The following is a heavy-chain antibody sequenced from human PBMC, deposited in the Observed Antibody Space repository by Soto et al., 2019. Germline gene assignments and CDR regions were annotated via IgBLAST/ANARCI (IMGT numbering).Heavy chain of an antibody. J-gene: IGHJ4*02. CDR2: ISGNGVDV. D-gene: IGHD4-17*01. CDR1: GFTFSNHA. Sequence: GGSLTLSCSASGFTFSNHALHWVRQAPWKRLEYVSGISGNGVDVDYAASVHSRFTISRDNSKNTLYLQMTSLTTEDTAIYYCVRDSSYTVTYDYWGQGTLVTVSS. V-gene: IGHV3-64*04. CDR3: VRDSSYTVTYDY.